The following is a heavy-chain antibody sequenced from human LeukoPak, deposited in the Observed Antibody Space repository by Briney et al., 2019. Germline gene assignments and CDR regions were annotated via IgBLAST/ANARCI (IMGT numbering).Heavy chain of an antibody. Sequence: PGGSLRLSCAASGFTFSSYGMHWVRQAPGKGLEWVAVIWYDGSIKYYADSVKGRFTISRDNSKNTLYLQMNSLRAEDTAVYYCARDQYSSSWYHGVYYYYGMDVWGLGTTVTVSS. CDR2: IWYDGSIK. CDR1: GFTFSSYG. CDR3: ARDQYSSSWYHGVYYYYGMDV. J-gene: IGHJ6*02. V-gene: IGHV3-33*01. D-gene: IGHD6-13*01.